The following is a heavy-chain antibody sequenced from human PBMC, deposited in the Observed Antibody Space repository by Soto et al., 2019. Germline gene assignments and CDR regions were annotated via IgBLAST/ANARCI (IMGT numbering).Heavy chain of an antibody. D-gene: IGHD2-15*01. Sequence: QVQLVESGGGVVQPGRSLRLSCAASGFTFSSYGMHWVRQAPGKGLEWVAVISYDGSNKYYADSVKGRFTISRDNSKNKLDLQMKSLMTEDTAVYYCAKVLIVVAATGEVVDYWGQGTLVTVSS. V-gene: IGHV3-30*18. CDR3: AKVLIVVAATGEVVDY. CDR2: ISYDGSNK. J-gene: IGHJ4*02. CDR1: GFTFSSYG.